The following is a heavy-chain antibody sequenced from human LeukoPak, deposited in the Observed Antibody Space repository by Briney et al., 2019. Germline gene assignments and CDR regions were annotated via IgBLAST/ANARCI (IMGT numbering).Heavy chain of an antibody. D-gene: IGHD6-13*01. J-gene: IGHJ4*02. Sequence: GASVKVSCKASGYTFTSYGISWVRQAPGQGLEWTGWISAYNGNTNYAQKLQGRVTMTTDTSTSTAYMELRSLRSDDTAVYYCAKTLIAAAGTGYDYWGQGTLVTVSS. CDR2: ISAYNGNT. CDR1: GYTFTSYG. V-gene: IGHV1-18*01. CDR3: AKTLIAAAGTGYDY.